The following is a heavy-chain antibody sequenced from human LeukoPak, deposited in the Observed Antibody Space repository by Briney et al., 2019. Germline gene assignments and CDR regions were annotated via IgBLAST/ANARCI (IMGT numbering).Heavy chain of an antibody. D-gene: IGHD6-19*01. CDR2: INSGNSNT. CDR3: ARLEAGPGGY. J-gene: IGHJ4*02. V-gene: IGHV1-3*04. CDR1: GYTLSQYA. Sequence: ASVKVSCKASGYTLSQYAMHWVRQAPGQRPEWMGWINSGNSNTKYDQKFQGRVTITADESTSTAYMELSSLRSEDTAVYYCARLEAGPGGYWGQGTLVTVSS.